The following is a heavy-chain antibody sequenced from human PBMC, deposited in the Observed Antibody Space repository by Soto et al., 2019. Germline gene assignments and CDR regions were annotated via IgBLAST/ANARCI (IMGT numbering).Heavy chain of an antibody. CDR3: ARDYDGSYSYYYYGMDV. D-gene: IGHD1-26*01. Sequence: GGSLRLSCAASGFTFSSYSMNWVRQAPGKGLEWVSYISSSSSTIYYADSVKGRFTISRDNAKNSLYLQMNSLRDEDTAVYYCARDYDGSYSYYYYGMDVWGQGPTVTVSS. V-gene: IGHV3-48*02. J-gene: IGHJ6*02. CDR1: GFTFSSYS. CDR2: ISSSSSTI.